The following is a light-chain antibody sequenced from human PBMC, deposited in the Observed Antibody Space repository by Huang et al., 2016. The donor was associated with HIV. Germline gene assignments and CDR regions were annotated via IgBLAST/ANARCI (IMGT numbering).Light chain of an antibody. CDR1: QSISYW. J-gene: IGKJ1*01. V-gene: IGKV1-5*03. CDR2: KSS. CDR3: QQYNSYSWT. Sequence: DIQMTQSPSTLSASVGDRVTITCRASQSISYWLALYQQKPWKAPNLLIYKSSTLQSGVPSRFRGSGSGTEFTLTISSLQPDDFATYYCQQYNSYSWTFGQGTKVEIK.